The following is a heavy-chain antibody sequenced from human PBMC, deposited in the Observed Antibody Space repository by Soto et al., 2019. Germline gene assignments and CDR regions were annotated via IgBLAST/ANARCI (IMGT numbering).Heavy chain of an antibody. CDR1: GFTFSSYA. Sequence: GGSLRLSCAASGFTFSSYAMSWVRQAPGKGLEWVSAISGSGGSTYYADSVKDRFTISRDNSKNTLYLQMNSLRAEDTAVYYCAKDRPMVRERMTLGLVGYWGQGTLVTVSS. CDR2: ISGSGGST. CDR3: AKDRPMVRERMTLGLVGY. D-gene: IGHD3-10*01. V-gene: IGHV3-23*01. J-gene: IGHJ4*02.